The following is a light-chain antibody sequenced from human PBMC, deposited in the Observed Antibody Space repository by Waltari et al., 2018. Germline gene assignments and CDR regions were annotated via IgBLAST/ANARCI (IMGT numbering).Light chain of an antibody. CDR1: NSNVGSSNL. CDR3: CSNVGSSVF. CDR2: EGN. V-gene: IGLV2-23*03. J-gene: IGLJ2*01. Sequence: QSALTPPASVSGSPGQSITISCTGFNSNVGSSNLVSWYQKHPGKAPKLLIYEGNRRPSGVSNRFSGSKSDNTASLTLSGLQAEDEADYYCCSNVGSSVFFGGGTKLTVL.